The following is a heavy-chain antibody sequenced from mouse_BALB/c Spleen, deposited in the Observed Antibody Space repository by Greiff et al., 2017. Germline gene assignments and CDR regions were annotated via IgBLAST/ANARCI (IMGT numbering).Heavy chain of an antibody. V-gene: IGHV1-14*01. J-gene: IGHJ4*01. CDR1: GYTFTSYV. CDR2: INPYNDGT. D-gene: IGHD1-2*01. CDR3: ARSTATLYYYAMDY. Sequence: VQLKESGPELVKPGASVKMSCKASGYTFTSYVMHWVKQKPGQGLEWIGYINPYNDGTKYNEKFKGKATLTSDKSSSTAYMELSSLTSEDSAVYYCARSTATLYYYAMDYWGQGTSVTVSS.